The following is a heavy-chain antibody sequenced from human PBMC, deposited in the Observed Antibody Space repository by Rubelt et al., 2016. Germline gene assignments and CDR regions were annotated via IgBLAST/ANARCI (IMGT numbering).Heavy chain of an antibody. V-gene: IGHV4-39*01. CDR3: VTRLGSPDY. Sequence: QLQLQESGPGLVKPSATLSLTCAVSGGSISSSSSYYWAWIRQAPGKGLEWIASIYYSGSIYYNSSLESRVTLSVDTSKNHVLLRVSSVTAADTAVYYCVTRLGSPDYWGQGTLVTVSS. CDR1: GGSISSSSSYY. J-gene: IGHJ4*02. CDR2: IYYSGSI. D-gene: IGHD3-10*01.